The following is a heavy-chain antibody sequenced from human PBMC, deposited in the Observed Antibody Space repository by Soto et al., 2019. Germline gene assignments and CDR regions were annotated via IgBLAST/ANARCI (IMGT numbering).Heavy chain of an antibody. Sequence: GESLKISCKGSGYSFTSYWIGWVRQMPGKGLEWMGIIYPGDSDTRYSPSFQGQVTISADKSISTAYLQWSSLKASDTAMYYCARTIFGVESYYYYYMDVWGKGTTVTVSS. J-gene: IGHJ6*03. CDR1: GYSFTSYW. D-gene: IGHD3-3*01. CDR2: IYPGDSDT. V-gene: IGHV5-51*01. CDR3: ARTIFGVESYYYYYMDV.